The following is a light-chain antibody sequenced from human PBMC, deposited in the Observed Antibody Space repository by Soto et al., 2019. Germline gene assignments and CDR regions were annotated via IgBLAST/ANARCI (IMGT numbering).Light chain of an antibody. V-gene: IGKV3-11*01. J-gene: IGKJ3*01. CDR1: QSVSSS. CDR3: QQRRTWPPEVT. Sequence: EIVLTQSPDTLSLSPGERATLSCRASQSVSSSLAWYQQKPGQAPRLLIYDASNRATGIPARFRGSGSGTDFPLTISTLEPEDFAVYYCQQRRTWPPEVTFGPGTKVDIK. CDR2: DAS.